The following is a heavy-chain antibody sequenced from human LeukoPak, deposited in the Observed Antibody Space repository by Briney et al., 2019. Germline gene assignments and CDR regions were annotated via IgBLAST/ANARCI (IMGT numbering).Heavy chain of an antibody. Sequence: GGSLRLSCAASGLQNKFWMSWVRQAPVKGLEWVANIKYDGSERNYVDSVKGRFTISRDNATISVSLQMYSLGAEDTAVYYCASQQDLEYTLSSGGYYFDSWGQGIQVTVSS. CDR2: IKYDGSER. CDR1: GLQNKFW. J-gene: IGHJ4*02. V-gene: IGHV3-7*01. D-gene: IGHD2-15*01. CDR3: ASQQDLEYTLSSGGYYFDS.